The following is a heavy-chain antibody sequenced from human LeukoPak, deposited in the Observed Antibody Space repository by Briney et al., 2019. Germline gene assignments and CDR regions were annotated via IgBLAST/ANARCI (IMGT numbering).Heavy chain of an antibody. CDR1: GFTFSSYA. V-gene: IGHV3-23*01. J-gene: IGHJ4*02. Sequence: GGSLRLSCAASGFTFSSYAMSWVRQAPGKGLEWVSVIIGSGGSTFYADSVKGRFTISRDNAKNSLYLQMNSLRAEDTAVYYCARGSTYYDSSGQVPFDYWGQGTLVTVSS. D-gene: IGHD3-22*01. CDR3: ARGSTYYDSSGQVPFDY. CDR2: IIGSGGST.